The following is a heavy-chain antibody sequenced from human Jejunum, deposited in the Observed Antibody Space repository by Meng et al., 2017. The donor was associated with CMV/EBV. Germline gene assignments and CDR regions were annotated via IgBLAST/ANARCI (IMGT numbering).Heavy chain of an antibody. D-gene: IGHD4-11*01. CDR1: GYSISNGNY. CDR2: IYRSGST. V-gene: IGHV4-38-2*02. J-gene: IGHJ4*02. CDR3: ARDATTRFDY. Sequence: TCTVSGYSISNGNYWGWIRQPPGKGLEWIGSIYRSGSTYYNPSLKSRVTISVDTSKNQFSLTLSSVTAADTAVYSCARDATTRFDYWGQGTPVTVSS.